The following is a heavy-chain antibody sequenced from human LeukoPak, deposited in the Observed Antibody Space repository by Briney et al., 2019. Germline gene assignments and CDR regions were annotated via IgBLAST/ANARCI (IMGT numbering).Heavy chain of an antibody. J-gene: IGHJ3*02. Sequence: GGSLRLSCAASGFTFSAYEMDWVRQAPGKGLEWVSYISSGGGGTIYYADSVKGRFTISRDNAKNSLYLQMNSLRAEDTAVYYCAKELTPNSDRSGFDAFEIWGQGTMVTVSS. CDR2: ISSGGGGTI. CDR3: AKELTPNSDRSGFDAFEI. V-gene: IGHV3-48*03. CDR1: GFTFSAYE. D-gene: IGHD3-22*01.